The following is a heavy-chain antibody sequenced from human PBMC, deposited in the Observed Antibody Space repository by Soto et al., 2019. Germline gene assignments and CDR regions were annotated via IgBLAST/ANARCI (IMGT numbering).Heavy chain of an antibody. J-gene: IGHJ4*02. CDR3: AVGDHYDYIWGSYRHNHYYFDY. V-gene: IGHV4-39*01. D-gene: IGHD3-16*02. CDR1: GGSISSSSYY. CDR2: IYYSGST. Sequence: SETLSLTCTVSGGSISSSSYYWGWIRQPPGKGLEWIGSIYYSGSTYYNPSLKSRVTISVDTSKNQFSLKLSSVTAADTAVYYCAVGDHYDYIWGSYRHNHYYFDYWGQGTLVTVSS.